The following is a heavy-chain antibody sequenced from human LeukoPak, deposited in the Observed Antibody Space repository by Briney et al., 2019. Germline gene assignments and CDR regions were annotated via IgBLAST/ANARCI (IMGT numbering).Heavy chain of an antibody. V-gene: IGHV3-48*03. Sequence: PGGSLRLSCAASGFTFSTSDMNWIRQAPGKGLEWVSHISSSGSTITYADSVKGRFTVSRVNTKNSLYQQMNSLRADDTAIYYCARTKWQLPWAWGQGTLVTVSS. CDR1: GFTFSTSD. CDR2: ISSSGSTI. D-gene: IGHD1-26*01. CDR3: ARTKWQLPWA. J-gene: IGHJ1*01.